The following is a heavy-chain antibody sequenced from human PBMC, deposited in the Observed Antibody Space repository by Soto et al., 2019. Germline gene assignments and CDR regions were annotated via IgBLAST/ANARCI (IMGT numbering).Heavy chain of an antibody. CDR3: ARYYRGSGRYFFDY. CDR1: GFTFISSF. D-gene: IGHD6-19*01. J-gene: IGHJ4*02. V-gene: IGHV3-7*03. CDR2: INQDGGVT. Sequence: PGGSLRLSCVASGFTFISSFMGWIRQAPGKGLEWVAIINQDGGVTYYVDSVEGRFTISRDNTKDSLYLQMNSLRGEDTAIYYCARYYRGSGRYFFDYWGQGTLVTVSS.